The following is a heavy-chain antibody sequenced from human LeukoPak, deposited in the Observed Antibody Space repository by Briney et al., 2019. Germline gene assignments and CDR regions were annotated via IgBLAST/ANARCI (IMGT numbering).Heavy chain of an antibody. CDR3: ARGRYYYDSSGYSH. D-gene: IGHD3-22*01. Sequence: ASVKVSCKASGYTFTSYDINWVRQAPGQGLEWMGWISAYNGNTNYAQKLQGRVTMTTDTSTSTAYMELRSLRSDDTAVYYCARGRYYYDSSGYSHWGQGTLVTVSS. J-gene: IGHJ4*02. V-gene: IGHV1-18*01. CDR2: ISAYNGNT. CDR1: GYTFTSYD.